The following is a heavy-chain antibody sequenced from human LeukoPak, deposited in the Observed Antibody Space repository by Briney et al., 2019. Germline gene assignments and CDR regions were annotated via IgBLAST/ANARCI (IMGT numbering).Heavy chain of an antibody. J-gene: IGHJ6*02. Sequence: PSETLSLTCTVSGGSISGYYWSWIRQPPGKGLEWIGYIYYSGSTNYNPSLKSRVTISVDTSKNQFSLKLSSVTAADTAVYYCARDGAPSSSSRKYYYYYGMDVWGQGTTVTVSS. CDR2: IYYSGST. V-gene: IGHV4-59*01. CDR3: ARDGAPSSSSRKYYYYYGMDV. CDR1: GGSISGYY. D-gene: IGHD6-13*01.